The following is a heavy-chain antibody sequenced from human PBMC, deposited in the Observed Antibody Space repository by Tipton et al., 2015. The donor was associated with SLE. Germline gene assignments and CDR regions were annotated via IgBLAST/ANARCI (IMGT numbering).Heavy chain of an antibody. CDR3: ATGTDANYVYYFDN. CDR2: ISSSSSHI. CDR1: RFPFTSYA. D-gene: IGHD3-16*01. Sequence: GSLRLSCAASRFPFTSYALSWVRQAPRKGLEWVSSISSSSSHIYYADSVKGRFTISRDNAKNSLYLQMNSLRAEDTAVYYCATGTDANYVYYFDNWGQGTLVSVSS. J-gene: IGHJ4*02. V-gene: IGHV3-21*06.